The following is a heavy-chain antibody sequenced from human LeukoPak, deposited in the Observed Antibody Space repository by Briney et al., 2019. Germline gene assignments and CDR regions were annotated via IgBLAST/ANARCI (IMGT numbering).Heavy chain of an antibody. V-gene: IGHV1-2*02. CDR2: INPNSGGT. D-gene: IGHD3-9*01. J-gene: IGHJ3*02. CDR1: GYTFTGYY. CDR3: ARLRYFDRSGAFDI. Sequence: ASVKVSCKASGYTFTGYYMHWVRQAPGQGLEWMGWINPNSGGTNYAQKFQGGVTMTRDTSISTAYMELSRLRSDDTAVYYCARLRYFDRSGAFDIWGQGTMVTVSS.